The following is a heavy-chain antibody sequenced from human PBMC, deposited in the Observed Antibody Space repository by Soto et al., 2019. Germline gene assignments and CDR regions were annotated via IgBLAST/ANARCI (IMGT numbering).Heavy chain of an antibody. CDR2: INAGNGNT. J-gene: IGHJ6*02. V-gene: IGHV1-3*01. D-gene: IGHD5-12*01. CDR1: GYTFTSYA. CDR3: ARGFMGYSGYDPIWSGTRRTKGRDYYYYGMDV. Sequence: ASVKVSCKASGYTFTSYAMHWVRQAPGQTLEWMGWINAGNGNTKYSQKFQGRVTITRDTSASTAYMELSSLRSEDTAVYYCARGFMGYSGYDPIWSGTRRTKGRDYYYYGMDVWGQGTTVTVSS.